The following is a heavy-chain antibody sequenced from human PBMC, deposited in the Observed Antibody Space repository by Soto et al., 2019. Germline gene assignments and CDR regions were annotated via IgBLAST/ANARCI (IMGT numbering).Heavy chain of an antibody. V-gene: IGHV3-21*01. CDR1: GFTFNFYS. Sequence: EVLLVDSGGGLVNPGGSLRLSCAASGFTFNFYSMNWVRQSPGKGLEWISCISSTITTDIYYSDSVKGRFTISRDSAKSSLYLHMNGLRAEDTGVYYCARSRRRYDDTGLDYWSQGTLVTVSS. CDR3: ARSRRRYDDTGLDY. J-gene: IGHJ4*02. D-gene: IGHD2-2*01. CDR2: ISSTITTDI.